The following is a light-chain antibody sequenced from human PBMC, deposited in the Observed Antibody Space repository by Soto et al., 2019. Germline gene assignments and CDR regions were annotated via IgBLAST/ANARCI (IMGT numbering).Light chain of an antibody. J-gene: IGKJ1*01. V-gene: IGKV3-20*01. CDR2: DAS. CDR1: HSVISY. Sequence: EMVVTESRATRSLSPGERATLSCRASHSVISYLAWYQQKPGQAPRLLIYDASNRATGIPARFRGSGSGTDFTLTISRLEPEAFAVYYCQQYGSSQTFGQGTKVDI. CDR3: QQYGSSQT.